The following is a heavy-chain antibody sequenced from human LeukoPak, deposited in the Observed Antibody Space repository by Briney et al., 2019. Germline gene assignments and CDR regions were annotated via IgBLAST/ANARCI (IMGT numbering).Heavy chain of an antibody. CDR3: ARRGPTLYGSGSYYNEPFDY. CDR2: IYYSGST. Sequence: PSETLSLTCTVSGGSISSYYWSWIRQPPGKGLEWIGYIYYSGSTNYNPSLKSRVTISVDTSKNQFSLKLSSVPAADTAVYYCARRGPTLYGSGSYYNEPFDYWGQGTLVTVSS. CDR1: GGSISSYY. D-gene: IGHD3-10*01. V-gene: IGHV4-59*01. J-gene: IGHJ4*02.